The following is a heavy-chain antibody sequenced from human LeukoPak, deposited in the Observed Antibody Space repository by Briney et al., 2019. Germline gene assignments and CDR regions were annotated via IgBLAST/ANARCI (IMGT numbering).Heavy chain of an antibody. CDR2: IYSGGGT. V-gene: IGHV3-66*01. Sequence: GGSLRLSCAASGLTVSSDYMSWGRQAPGKGLEWVSVIYSGGGTYYADSVRGRFTISRDNSKNTLYLQLNSLRAEDTAVYYCARYPYSTSSWSDPWGQGTLVTVSS. J-gene: IGHJ5*02. CDR1: GLTVSSDY. D-gene: IGHD6-6*01. CDR3: ARYPYSTSSWSDP.